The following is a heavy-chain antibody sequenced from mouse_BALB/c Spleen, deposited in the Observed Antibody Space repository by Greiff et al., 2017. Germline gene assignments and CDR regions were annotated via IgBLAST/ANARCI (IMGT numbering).Heavy chain of an antibody. CDR2: ISYSGST. Sequence: VQLKESGPSLVKPSQTLSLTCSVTGDSITSGYWNWIRKFPGNKLEYMGYISYSGSTYYNPSLKSRISITRDTSKNQYYLQLNSVTTEDTATYYCARWGGNPWYFDVWGAGTTVTVSS. D-gene: IGHD1-1*02. CDR1: GDSITSGY. J-gene: IGHJ1*01. V-gene: IGHV3-8*02. CDR3: ARWGGNPWYFDV.